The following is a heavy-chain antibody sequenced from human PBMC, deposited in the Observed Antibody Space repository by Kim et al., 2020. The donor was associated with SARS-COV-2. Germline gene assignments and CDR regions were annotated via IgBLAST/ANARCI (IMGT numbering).Heavy chain of an antibody. V-gene: IGHV3-33*06. Sequence: ASSGKGRITISRGNSKNTLYLRMNSLRAEDTAVYYCAKVYGGYALGAFDIWGQGTMVTVSS. D-gene: IGHD4-17*01. CDR3: AKVYGGYALGAFDI. J-gene: IGHJ3*02.